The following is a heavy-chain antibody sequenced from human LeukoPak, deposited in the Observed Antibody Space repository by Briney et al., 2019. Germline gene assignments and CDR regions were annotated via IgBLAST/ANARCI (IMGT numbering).Heavy chain of an antibody. D-gene: IGHD3-22*01. CDR1: GGSISTSNYY. CDR2: IYYSGST. Sequence: SETLSLTCTVSGGSISTSNYYWGWIRQPPGKGLEWIGNIYYSGSTNYNPSLKSRVTISVDTSKNQFSLKLSSVTAADTAVYYCARDRRLFFDYWGQGTLVTVSS. V-gene: IGHV4-39*07. CDR3: ARDRRLFFDY. J-gene: IGHJ4*02.